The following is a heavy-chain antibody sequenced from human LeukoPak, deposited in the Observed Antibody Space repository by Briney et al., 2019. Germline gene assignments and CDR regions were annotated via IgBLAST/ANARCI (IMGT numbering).Heavy chain of an antibody. V-gene: IGHV3-23*01. CDR3: AAAAGKPPNYYYYMDV. Sequence: GGSLRLSCAASGFTFSSYAMSWVRQAPGKGLEWVSAISGSGGSTYYADSVKGRFTISRDNSKNTLYLQMNSLRAEDTAVYYCAAAAGKPPNYYYYMDVWGKGTTVTVSS. J-gene: IGHJ6*03. CDR2: ISGSGGST. D-gene: IGHD6-13*01. CDR1: GFTFSSYA.